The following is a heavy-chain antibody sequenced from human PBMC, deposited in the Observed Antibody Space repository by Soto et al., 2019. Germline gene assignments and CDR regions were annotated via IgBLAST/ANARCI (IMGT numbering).Heavy chain of an antibody. CDR1: GFGFSDAS. CDR3: TPLASGHYGYDF. CDR2: IKTKSSGGTT. Sequence: DVQLVESGGDLVKPGGSLRLSCAASGFGFSDASMSWVRQAPGKGLEWVGRIKTKSSGGTTDYAAPVKGRFTISRDDSKNTVYLQMDSLKAEDTAVYSCTPLASGHYGYDFWGQGTLVTVSS. V-gene: IGHV3-15*01. D-gene: IGHD3-3*01. J-gene: IGHJ4*02.